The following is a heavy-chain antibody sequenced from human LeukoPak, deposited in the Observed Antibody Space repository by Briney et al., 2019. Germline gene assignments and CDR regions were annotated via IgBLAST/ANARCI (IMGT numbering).Heavy chain of an antibody. CDR3: ARTRGGTRHSSSPPCDY. J-gene: IGHJ4*02. CDR2: IDHSGST. Sequence: SETLSLTCAVYGGSFSGYYWSWIRQPPGKGLEWIGEIDHSGSTNYNPSLKSRITISVDTSKNQFSLKLSSVTAADTAVYYCARTRGGTRHSSSPPCDYWGQGTLVTVSS. CDR1: GGSFSGYY. V-gene: IGHV4-34*01. D-gene: IGHD6-13*01.